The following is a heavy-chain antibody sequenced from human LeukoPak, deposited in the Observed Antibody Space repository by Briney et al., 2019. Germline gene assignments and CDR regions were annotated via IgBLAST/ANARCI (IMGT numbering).Heavy chain of an antibody. J-gene: IGHJ3*02. Sequence: SETLSLTCTVSGGSISSYYWSWIRQPPGKGLEWIGYIYYSGSTNYNPSLKSRVTISVDTSKNQFSLKLSSVTAADTAVYYCARVHYCSGGSCPDAFDIWAKGQWSPSLQ. CDR1: GGSISSYY. D-gene: IGHD2-15*01. CDR2: IYYSGST. CDR3: ARVHYCSGGSCPDAFDI. V-gene: IGHV4-59*01.